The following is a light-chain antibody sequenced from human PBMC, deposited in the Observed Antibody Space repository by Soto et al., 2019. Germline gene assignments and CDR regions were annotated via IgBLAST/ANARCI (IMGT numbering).Light chain of an antibody. V-gene: IGLV2-14*01. CDR1: SSDVGGYNY. CDR3: SSYTSSSTRVV. CDR2: DVS. J-gene: IGLJ2*01. Sequence: QSALTQPASVSGSPGQSITISCTGTSSDVGGYNYVSWYQQHPGKAPKLMIYDVSNRPSGVSNRFSGSKSGNTASLTISGLQAEDEADYYCSSYTSSSTRVVFGGGTTVTLL.